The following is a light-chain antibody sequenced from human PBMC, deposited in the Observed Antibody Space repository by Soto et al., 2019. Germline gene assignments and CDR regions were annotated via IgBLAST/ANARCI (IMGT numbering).Light chain of an antibody. Sequence: AIRMTQSPSSFSASTGERVTITCRASQGIISYLAWYQQKPGKAPKLLIYAASTLQSGVPSRFSSSGSGTDFTLTISCLQSEDFATYYCQQYYSYPRTFGQGTKVDI. CDR1: QGIISY. V-gene: IGKV1-8*01. J-gene: IGKJ1*01. CDR2: AAS. CDR3: QQYYSYPRT.